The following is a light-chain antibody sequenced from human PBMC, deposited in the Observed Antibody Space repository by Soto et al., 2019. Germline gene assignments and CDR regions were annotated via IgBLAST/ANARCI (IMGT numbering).Light chain of an antibody. CDR3: QQFNYYPYT. J-gene: IGKJ2*01. V-gene: IGKV1-5*01. CDR2: DAS. CDR1: QSISSW. Sequence: DIQMTQSPSTLSASVGDRVTITCRASQSISSWLAWYQQKPGKAPKLLIYDASSLESGVPSRFSGSGSGTEFTLTISSLQPDDFATYFCQQFNYYPYTFGQGTKLEI.